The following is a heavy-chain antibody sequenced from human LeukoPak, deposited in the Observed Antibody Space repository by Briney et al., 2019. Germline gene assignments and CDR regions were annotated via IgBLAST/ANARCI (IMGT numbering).Heavy chain of an antibody. CDR2: INTSGIT. V-gene: IGHV4-4*07. Sequence: SETLSLTCTVSGGSISSYFWSWIRQPAGKGLEWIGRINTSGITNCNPSLKSRVTISADTSKNQFSLKLSSVTAADTAVYYCARHAPRIAAAGIAHNDYWGQGTLVTVSS. J-gene: IGHJ4*02. CDR3: ARHAPRIAAAGIAHNDY. CDR1: GGSISSYF. D-gene: IGHD6-13*01.